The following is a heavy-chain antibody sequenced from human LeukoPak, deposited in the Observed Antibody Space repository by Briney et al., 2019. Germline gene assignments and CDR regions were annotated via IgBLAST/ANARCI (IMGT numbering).Heavy chain of an antibody. Sequence: VASVKVSCTASGYTFTSYATHWVRQAPGQRLEWMGWINAGNGNTKYSQKFQGRVTITRDTSASTAYMELSSLRSEDTAVYYCAREPYYDILTGYAFDIWGQGTMVTVSS. J-gene: IGHJ3*02. CDR3: AREPYYDILTGYAFDI. V-gene: IGHV1-3*01. CDR2: INAGNGNT. D-gene: IGHD3-9*01. CDR1: GYTFTSYA.